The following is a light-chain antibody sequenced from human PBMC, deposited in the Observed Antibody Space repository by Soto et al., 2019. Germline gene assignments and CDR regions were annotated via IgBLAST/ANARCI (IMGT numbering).Light chain of an antibody. V-gene: IGKV3-15*01. CDR3: HQRSNWLDT. J-gene: IGKJ5*01. Sequence: EIVMTQSPATLSVSPGERATLSCRASQSVSSNLAWYQQKPGQAPRLLIYGASTRATGIPARFSGSGSGTDFTLTISRLEPEDFAVYYCHQRSNWLDTFGQGTRLEIK. CDR1: QSVSSN. CDR2: GAS.